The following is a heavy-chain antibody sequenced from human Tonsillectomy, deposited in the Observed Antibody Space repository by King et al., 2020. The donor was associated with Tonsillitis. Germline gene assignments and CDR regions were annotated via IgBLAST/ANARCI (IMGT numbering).Heavy chain of an antibody. CDR2: IDSSGNT. J-gene: IGHJ4*02. D-gene: IGHD3-3*01. Sequence: QLQESGPGLVKPSQTLSLTCTVSGGSISSGSYFWSWIRQPAGKGLEWIGRIDSSGNTNYNPTLKSRVSMSVDTSENQFSLKLSSVTAADTAVYVCARGGNFWSGDHDYWGQGTLVTVSA. CDR3: ARGGNFWSGDHDY. CDR1: GGSISSGSYF. V-gene: IGHV4-61*02.